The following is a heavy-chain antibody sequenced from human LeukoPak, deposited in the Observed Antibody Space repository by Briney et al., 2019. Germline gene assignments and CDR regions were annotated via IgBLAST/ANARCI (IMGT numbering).Heavy chain of an antibody. CDR1: GGSISSSSYY. CDR2: IYYSGST. D-gene: IGHD3-10*01. Sequence: SPSETLSLTCTVSGGSISSSSYYWGWIRQRPGKGLEWIGSIYYSGSTYYNPSLKSRVTISVDTSKNQFSLKLSSVTAADTAVYYCASRSDSRYRGVIRPFDYWGQGTLVTVSS. CDR3: ASRSDSRYRGVIRPFDY. J-gene: IGHJ4*02. V-gene: IGHV4-39*01.